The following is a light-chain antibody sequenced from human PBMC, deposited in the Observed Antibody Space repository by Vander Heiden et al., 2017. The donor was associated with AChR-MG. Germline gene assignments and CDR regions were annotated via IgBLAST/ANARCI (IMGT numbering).Light chain of an antibody. CDR1: GCSVASNS. Sequence: NFLLTQPHSVSESPRNTVTISCTGSGCSVASNSAHWYRPRPGSAPTTVIYEDNQRPSGGPARCSCSTDSSSNSASITIAGLKTEDDADYFCQSYDSTTLNWVFGGGTKLTVL. CDR3: QSYDSTTLNWV. J-gene: IGLJ3*02. V-gene: IGLV6-57*02. CDR2: EDN.